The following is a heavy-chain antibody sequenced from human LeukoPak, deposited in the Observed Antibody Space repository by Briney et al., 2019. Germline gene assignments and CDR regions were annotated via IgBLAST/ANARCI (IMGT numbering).Heavy chain of an antibody. CDR3: ARGVLDSYYHYGMDV. V-gene: IGHV4-39*02. CDR2: IYYSGST. D-gene: IGHD3/OR15-3a*01. Sequence: TSSETLSLTCTVSGGSISSSSCYWGWIRQPPGKGLEWVGNIYYSGSTYYNPSLKGRVTISVDTSKNHFSLNLSSLTAADTAVYYCARGVLDSYYHYGMDVWGQGTTVTVSS. J-gene: IGHJ6*02. CDR1: GGSISSSSCY.